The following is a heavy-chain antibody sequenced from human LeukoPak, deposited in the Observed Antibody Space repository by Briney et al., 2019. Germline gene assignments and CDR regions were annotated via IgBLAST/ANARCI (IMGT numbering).Heavy chain of an antibody. Sequence: PGGSLKLSCAASGSDFSGFYMHWVRQASGRGLEWVGLIRSKPSSYTTVYAASVKGRFTISRDDSKNTAYLQMNSLKAEDTAVYYCTRQDCSGGSCSYVDYWGQGTLVTVSS. D-gene: IGHD2-15*01. CDR1: GSDFSGFY. J-gene: IGHJ4*02. CDR2: IRSKPSSYTT. V-gene: IGHV3-73*01. CDR3: TRQDCSGGSCSYVDY.